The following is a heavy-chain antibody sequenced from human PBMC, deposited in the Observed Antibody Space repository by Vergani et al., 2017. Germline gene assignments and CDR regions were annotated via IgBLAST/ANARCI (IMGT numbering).Heavy chain of an antibody. D-gene: IGHD5-12*01. J-gene: IGHJ6*03. CDR1: GFTVSSNY. Sequence: EGKRGETGGGWIGPGGSLRLSCAASGFTVSSNYMSWVRQAPGKGLEWVSVIYSGGSTYYADSVKGRFTISRDNSKNTLYLQMNSLRAEDTAVYYCARVGSGYDRYYYYYYMDVWGKGTTVTVSS. V-gene: IGHV3-53*02. CDR2: IYSGGST. CDR3: ARVGSGYDRYYYYYYMDV.